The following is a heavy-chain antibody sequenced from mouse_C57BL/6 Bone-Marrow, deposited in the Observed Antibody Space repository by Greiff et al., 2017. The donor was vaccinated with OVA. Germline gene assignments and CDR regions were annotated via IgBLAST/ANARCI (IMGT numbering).Heavy chain of an antibody. V-gene: IGHV7-3*01. CDR2: IRNKANGYTT. J-gene: IGHJ3*01. CDR1: GFTFTDYY. Sequence: EVQVVESGGGLVQPGGSLSLSCAASGFTFTDYYMSWVRQPPGKALEWLGFIRNKANGYTTEYSASVKGRFTISRDNSQSILYLQMNALRAEDSATYYCARYREFAYWGQGTLVTVSA. CDR3: ARYREFAY.